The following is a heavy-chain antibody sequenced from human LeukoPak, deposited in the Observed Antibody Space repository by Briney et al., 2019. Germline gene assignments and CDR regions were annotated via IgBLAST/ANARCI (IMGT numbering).Heavy chain of an antibody. CDR2: IYHSGGH. CDR3: ARVGTYYRSLDS. Sequence: HPSETLSLTCTVSGGSINDASWNWIRKPPGQGLEWIGYIYHSGGHNYNPSLKSRFTISLDTSKNQFSLKLSSVTAADTAVYYCARVGTYYRSLDSWGQGTLVTVSS. V-gene: IGHV4-59*01. D-gene: IGHD3-10*01. CDR1: GGSINDAS. J-gene: IGHJ4*02.